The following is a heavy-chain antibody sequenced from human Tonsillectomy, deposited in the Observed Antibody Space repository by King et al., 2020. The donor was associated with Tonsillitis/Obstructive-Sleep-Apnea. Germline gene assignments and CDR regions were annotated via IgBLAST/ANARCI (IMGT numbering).Heavy chain of an antibody. CDR2: IKSKTDGGTT. J-gene: IGHJ4*02. CDR3: PTDVLLWFGELWGY. Sequence: AQLVQSGGGLVKPGGSLSLSCAASGFTFSNAWMNWVRQAPGKGLEWVGRIKSKTDGGTTDYAAPVKGRFTISRDDSKNTLYLQMNSLKTEDTAVYYCPTDVLLWFGELWGYWGQGTVVTVSS. V-gene: IGHV3-15*07. D-gene: IGHD3-10*01. CDR1: GFTFSNAW.